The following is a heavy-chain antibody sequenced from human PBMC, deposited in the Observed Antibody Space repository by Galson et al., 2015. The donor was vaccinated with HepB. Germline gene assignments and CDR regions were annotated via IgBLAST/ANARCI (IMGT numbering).Heavy chain of an antibody. CDR3: ASSRLYYYDSSGYSYYFDY. CDR2: IYYSGST. J-gene: IGHJ4*02. V-gene: IGHV4-59*01. Sequence: SETLSLTCTVSGGSISSYYWSWIRQPPGKGLEWIGYIYYSGSTNYNPSLKSRVTISVDTSKNQFSLKLSSVTAADTAVYYCASSRLYYYDSSGYSYYFDYWGQGTLVTVSS. D-gene: IGHD3-22*01. CDR1: GGSISSYY.